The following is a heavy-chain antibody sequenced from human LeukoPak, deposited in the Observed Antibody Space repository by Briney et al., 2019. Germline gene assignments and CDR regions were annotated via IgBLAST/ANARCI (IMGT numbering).Heavy chain of an antibody. Sequence: PGGSLRLSCVASGFTFNVRWMHWVRQAPGKGLVWVSRINSDGSGTSHADSVKGRFTISRDNAKNTLYLQMNSLRAEDTAVYYCARGGGYCYAWGQGTLVTVSS. V-gene: IGHV3-74*01. J-gene: IGHJ5*02. CDR1: GFTFNVRW. D-gene: IGHD2-21*01. CDR3: ARGGGYCYA. CDR2: INSDGSGT.